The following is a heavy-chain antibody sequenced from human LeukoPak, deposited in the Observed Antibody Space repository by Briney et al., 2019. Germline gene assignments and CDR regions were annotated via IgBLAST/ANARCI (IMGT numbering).Heavy chain of an antibody. V-gene: IGHV4-39*07. Sequence: PSETLSLTCTVSGGSISSRRDYWSWIRQPPGKGLEWSGEINHSGSTNYNPSLKSRVSISVDTSKNQFSVKLSSVPAGGSAVYYCAIVYYDFWSGYSAYFQNSGQGTLVTVSS. CDR1: GGSISSRRDY. CDR2: INHSGST. D-gene: IGHD3-3*01. J-gene: IGHJ1*01. CDR3: AIVYYDFWSGYSAYFQN.